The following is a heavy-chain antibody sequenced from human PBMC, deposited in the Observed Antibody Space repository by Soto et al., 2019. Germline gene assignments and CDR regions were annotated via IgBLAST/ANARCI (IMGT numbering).Heavy chain of an antibody. CDR1: GGSISSSSYY. D-gene: IGHD3-16*02. CDR3: ASLTFGGVIVLDY. Sequence: QLQLQESGPGLVKPSETLSLTCTVSGGSISSSSYYWGWIRQPPGKGLEWIGSIYYSGSTYYNPSLKGRVTLSVDTSKNQFSLKLSSVTAADTAVYYCASLTFGGVIVLDYWGQGTLVTVSS. J-gene: IGHJ4*02. CDR2: IYYSGST. V-gene: IGHV4-39*01.